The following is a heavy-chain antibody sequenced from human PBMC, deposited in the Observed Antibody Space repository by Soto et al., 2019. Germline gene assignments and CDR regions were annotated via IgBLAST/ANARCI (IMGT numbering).Heavy chain of an antibody. Sequence: QVQLVQSGAEVKKPGASVKVSCKASGYTFTSYGISWVRQAPGQGLEWMGWISAYNGNTNYAQKLQGRVTMTTDTSTSTAYMELRSLRSDDTAVYYCARYMARGRPKSCSDCHLPGYWGQGTLVTVS. CDR1: GYTFTSYG. V-gene: IGHV1-18*01. J-gene: IGHJ4*02. CDR2: ISAYNGNT. D-gene: IGHD2-15*01. CDR3: ARYMARGRPKSCSDCHLPGY.